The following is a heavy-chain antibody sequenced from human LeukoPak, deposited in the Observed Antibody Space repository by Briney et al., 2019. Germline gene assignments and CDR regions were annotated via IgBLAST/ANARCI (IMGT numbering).Heavy chain of an antibody. D-gene: IGHD7-27*01. Sequence: GGSLRLSCAASGFTFGSYWMHWVRQAPGKGLVWVSRINTDGSSTSYADSVKGRFTISRDNSKNTLYLQMNSLRAEDTAVYYCAKGTANWGSYYMDVWGKGTTVTVSS. V-gene: IGHV3-74*01. CDR2: INTDGSST. J-gene: IGHJ6*03. CDR1: GFTFGSYW. CDR3: AKGTANWGSYYMDV.